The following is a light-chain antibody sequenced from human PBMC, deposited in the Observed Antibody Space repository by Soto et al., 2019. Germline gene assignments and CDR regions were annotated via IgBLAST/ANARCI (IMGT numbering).Light chain of an antibody. CDR2: EDN. CDR3: GTWDNSLSGGV. Sequence: QSVLTQPPSVSAAPGQKVTISCSGSSSNIEDNYVSWYQQLPGTAPKLLIYEDNRRPSGIPDRFSGSKSGTSATLGITGLQTGDEADYYCGTWDNSLSGGVFGGGTKRPS. J-gene: IGLJ3*02. V-gene: IGLV1-51*02. CDR1: SSNIEDNY.